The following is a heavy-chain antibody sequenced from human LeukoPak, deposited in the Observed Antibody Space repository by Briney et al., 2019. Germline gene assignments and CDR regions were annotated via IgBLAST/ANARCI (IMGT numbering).Heavy chain of an antibody. V-gene: IGHV3-21*01. D-gene: IGHD5-24*01. CDR3: ARDQAIHGYNVN. CDR2: ISSSSSYI. J-gene: IGHJ4*02. CDR1: GFTFSSYS. Sequence: GGSLRLSCAASGFTFSSYSMNWVRQAPGKGLEWVSSISSSSSYIYYADSVKGRFTISRDNAKNSLYLQMNSLRAEDTAVYYCARDQAIHGYNVNWGQGTLVTVSS.